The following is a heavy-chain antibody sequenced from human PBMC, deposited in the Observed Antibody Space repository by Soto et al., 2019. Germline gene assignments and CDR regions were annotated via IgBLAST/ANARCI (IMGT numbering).Heavy chain of an antibody. CDR1: GGSISSYY. Sequence: PSETLSLTCTVSGGSISSYYWSWIRQPPGKGLEWIGYIYYSGSTNYNPSLKSRVTISVDTSKNQFSLRVYSVTAADTAIYYCARPDSSSWAASFDYWGRGTLVTVSS. J-gene: IGHJ4*02. D-gene: IGHD6-13*01. CDR3: ARPDSSSWAASFDY. V-gene: IGHV4-59*12. CDR2: IYYSGST.